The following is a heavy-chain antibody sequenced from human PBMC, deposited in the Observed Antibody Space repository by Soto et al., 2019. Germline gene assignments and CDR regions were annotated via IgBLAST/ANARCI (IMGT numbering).Heavy chain of an antibody. CDR1: GFHFSGYA. CDR2: IAGSGGNT. Sequence: EVQLLESGGGLVQPWGSLTVSWAASGFHFSGYAMSWVRQAPGNGLEWVSAIAGSGGNTYYADSVKGRFTISRDNFKNTLYLQMNSLRGEDTAIYYCVKDPLRNGHNEFDPWGQGTLVTVSS. D-gene: IGHD5-12*01. J-gene: IGHJ5*02. V-gene: IGHV3-23*01. CDR3: VKDPLRNGHNEFDP.